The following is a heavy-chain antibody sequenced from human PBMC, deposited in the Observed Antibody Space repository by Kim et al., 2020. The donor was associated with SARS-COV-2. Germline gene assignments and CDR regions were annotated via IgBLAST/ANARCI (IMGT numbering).Heavy chain of an antibody. CDR3: ANEQWLVSSPVFDY. Sequence: TPSLRSRVPISVDTSKNQFSLKLSSVTAADTAVYYCANEQWLVSSPVFDYWGQGTLVTVSS. J-gene: IGHJ4*02. V-gene: IGHV4-39*07. D-gene: IGHD6-19*01.